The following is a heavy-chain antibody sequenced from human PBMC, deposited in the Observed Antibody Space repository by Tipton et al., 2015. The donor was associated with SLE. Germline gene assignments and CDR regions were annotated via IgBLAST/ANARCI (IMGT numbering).Heavy chain of an antibody. D-gene: IGHD3-16*01. J-gene: IGHJ5*02. CDR2: ITTHNGNT. CDR1: GYTFTNYG. CDR3: ARHPPRGIADH. V-gene: IGHV1-18*01. Sequence: QVQLVQSGAEVKKPGASVKVSCKASGYTFTNYGITWVRQAPGQGLEWMGWITTHNGNTNSAQKFQGRVTMTTDTSTSTAYMELRSLRSDDTAVYYCARHPPRGIADHWGQGTLVTVSS.